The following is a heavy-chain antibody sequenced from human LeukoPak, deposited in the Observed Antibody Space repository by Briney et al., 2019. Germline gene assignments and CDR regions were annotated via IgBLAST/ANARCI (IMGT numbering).Heavy chain of an antibody. CDR3: ARVLSRYDFWSGYYPEGMDV. Sequence: ASVKVSCKASGYTFTSYGISWVRQAPGQGLEWMGWISAYNGNTNYAQKLQGRVTMTTDTSTSTAYMEPRSLRSDDTAVYYCARVLSRYDFWSGYYPEGMDVWGQGTTVTVSS. CDR1: GYTFTSYG. D-gene: IGHD3-3*01. J-gene: IGHJ6*02. CDR2: ISAYNGNT. V-gene: IGHV1-18*01.